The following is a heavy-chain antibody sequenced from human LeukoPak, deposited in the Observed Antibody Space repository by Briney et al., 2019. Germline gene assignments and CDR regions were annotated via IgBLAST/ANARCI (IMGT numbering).Heavy chain of an antibody. Sequence: SETLSLTCTVSGYSISSGYYWGWIRQPPGKGLEWIGSIYHSGSTYYNPSLKSRVTISVDTSKNQFSLKLSSVTAADTAVYYCAREKLDYYGSGSSGNFDYWGQGTLVTVSS. V-gene: IGHV4-38-2*02. CDR1: GYSISSGYY. J-gene: IGHJ4*02. CDR3: AREKLDYYGSGSSGNFDY. D-gene: IGHD3-10*01. CDR2: IYHSGST.